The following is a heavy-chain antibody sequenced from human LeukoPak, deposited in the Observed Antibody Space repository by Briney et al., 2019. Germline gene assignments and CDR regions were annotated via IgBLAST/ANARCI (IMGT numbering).Heavy chain of an antibody. J-gene: IGHJ4*02. D-gene: IGHD3-10*01. CDR3: ARRGYYGSGSYY. CDR2: IYYSGST. V-gene: IGHV4-59*08. CDR1: GGSISSYY. Sequence: PSETLSLTCTASGGSISSYYWSWIRQPPGKGLEWIGYIYYSGSTNYNPSLKSRVTISVDTSKNQFSLKLSSVTAADTAVYYCARRGYYGSGSYYWGQGTLVTVSS.